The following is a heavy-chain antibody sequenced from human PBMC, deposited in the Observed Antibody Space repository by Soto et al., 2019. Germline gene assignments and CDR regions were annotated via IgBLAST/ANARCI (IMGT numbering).Heavy chain of an antibody. D-gene: IGHD6-19*01. CDR2: ISWNSVNI. CDR1: GFTFDNYA. CDR3: AKAIMTIAVAGSPFDP. V-gene: IGHV3-9*01. J-gene: IGHJ5*02. Sequence: GGSLRLSCAASGFTFDNYAMHWVRQVPGKGLEWVSGISWNSVNIGYADSVKGRFTISRDNAKNSLYLQMNSLRAEDTALYYCAKAIMTIAVAGSPFDPWGQGTLVTVSS.